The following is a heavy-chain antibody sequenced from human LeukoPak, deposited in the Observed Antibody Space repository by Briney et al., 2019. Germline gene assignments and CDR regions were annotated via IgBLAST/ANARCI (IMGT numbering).Heavy chain of an antibody. CDR3: ARDYYDSSGQNWFDP. CDR2: ISSSGSTI. CDR1: GFTFSSYE. Sequence: GGSLRLSCAASGFTFSSYEMNWVRQAPGKGLEWVSYISSSGSTIYYADSVKGRFTISRDNAKNSLYLQMNSLRAEDTAVYYCARDYYDSSGQNWFDPWGQGTLVTASS. D-gene: IGHD3-22*01. V-gene: IGHV3-48*03. J-gene: IGHJ5*02.